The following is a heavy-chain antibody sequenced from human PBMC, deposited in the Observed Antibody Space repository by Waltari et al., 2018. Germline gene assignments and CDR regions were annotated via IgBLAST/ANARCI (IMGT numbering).Heavy chain of an antibody. D-gene: IGHD3-22*01. CDR1: GGTFSSYG. Sequence: QVQVVQSGAEVKKPGSSVRVSCKASGGTFSSYGISWVQKAPGQGLEWMGGIIPTFGTTNYPQEFQGRVTITADKSTSTAYMELSSLGSADTAVYYCTGGYYESSGFSFSYTYNMDVWGQGTTVTVSS. V-gene: IGHV1-69*06. CDR2: IIPTFGTT. J-gene: IGHJ6*02. CDR3: TGGYYESSGFSFSYTYNMDV.